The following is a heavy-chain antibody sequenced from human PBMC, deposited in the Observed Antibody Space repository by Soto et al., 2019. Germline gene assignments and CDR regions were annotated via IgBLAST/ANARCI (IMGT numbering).Heavy chain of an antibody. Sequence: SETLSLTCTVSGGSISSYYWSWIRQPPGKGLEWIGYIYYSGSTNYNPSLKSRVTISVDTSKNQFSLKLSSVTAADTAVYYCARYYGIVVVPAAIYWFDPWGQGTRVTVAS. CDR2: IYYSGST. CDR3: ARYYGIVVVPAAIYWFDP. CDR1: GGSISSYY. D-gene: IGHD2-2*01. J-gene: IGHJ5*02. V-gene: IGHV4-59*08.